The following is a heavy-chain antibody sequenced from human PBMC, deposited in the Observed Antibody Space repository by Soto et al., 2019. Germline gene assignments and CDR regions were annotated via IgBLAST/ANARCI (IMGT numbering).Heavy chain of an antibody. J-gene: IGHJ4*02. D-gene: IGHD3-22*01. CDR1: GFSLSDYT. CDR3: ARDSYDSSGYSTPFDY. Sequence: PGGSLRLSCAASGFSLSDYTINWVRQAPGRGLEWVSNIQRFGSYSWQIDSVQGRFTISRDNAKNSVYLQMNSLRVEDTAVYYCARDSYDSSGYSTPFDYWGQGTLVTVSS. CDR2: IQRFGSYS. V-gene: IGHV3-21*01.